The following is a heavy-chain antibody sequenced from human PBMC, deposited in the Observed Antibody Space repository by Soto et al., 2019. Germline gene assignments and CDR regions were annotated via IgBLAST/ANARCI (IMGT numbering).Heavy chain of an antibody. CDR2: TYHTSKWYN. J-gene: IGHJ4*02. D-gene: IGHD1-26*01. V-gene: IGHV6-1*01. CDR1: RDTGSSDSAA. CDR3: VRLVGGTADY. Sequence: SQTLSPTSAMSRDTGSSDSAASNSIRQSPSRGLEWLGRTYHTSKWYNDYAVSVKSRIIINPDTSKNQLSLQLKAVAAEDTAVYYCVRLVGGTADYWGQGTLVTVSS.